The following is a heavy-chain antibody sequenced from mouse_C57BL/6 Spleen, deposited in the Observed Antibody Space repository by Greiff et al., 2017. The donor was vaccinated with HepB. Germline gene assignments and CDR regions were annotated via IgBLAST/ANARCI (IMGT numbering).Heavy chain of an antibody. CDR1: GYTFTSYW. Sequence: QVQLKQPGAELVKPGASVKLSCKASGYTFTSYWMHWVKQRPGQGLEWIGMIHPNSGSTNYNEKFKSKATLTVDKSSSTSYMQLSSLTSEDSAVYYCARAITTVVAKAMDYWGQGTSVTVSS. CDR3: ARAITTVVAKAMDY. CDR2: IHPNSGST. V-gene: IGHV1-64*01. D-gene: IGHD1-1*01. J-gene: IGHJ4*01.